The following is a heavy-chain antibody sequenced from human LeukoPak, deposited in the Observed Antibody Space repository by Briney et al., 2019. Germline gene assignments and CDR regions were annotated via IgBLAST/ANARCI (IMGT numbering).Heavy chain of an antibody. CDR2: ISAYNGNT. Sequence: ASVKVSCKASGYTFTGYSMHWVRQAPGQGLEWMGWISAYNGNTNYAQKLQGRVTMTTDTSTNTAYMELRSRRSDDPAVYYCARSGTTVTPTDYCYFDLWGRGTLVTVSS. CDR1: GYTFTGYS. V-gene: IGHV1-18*04. D-gene: IGHD4-17*01. CDR3: ARSGTTVTPTDYCYFDL. J-gene: IGHJ2*01.